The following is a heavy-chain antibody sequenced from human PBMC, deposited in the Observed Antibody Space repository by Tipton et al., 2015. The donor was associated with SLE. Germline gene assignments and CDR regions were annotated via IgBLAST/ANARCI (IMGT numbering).Heavy chain of an antibody. CDR1: GYTLTNYG. Sequence: QSGAEVKKPGASVKVSCKASGYTLTNYGFNWVRQAPGQGLEWMGWIGADNGNTNYALKFQGRVTMTRDKTTSTAYMELRSLRSDDTAFYYCARDESGFKDFFDYWGQGTLVTVSS. CDR2: IGADNGNT. CDR3: ARDESGFKDFFDY. D-gene: IGHD5-12*01. J-gene: IGHJ4*02. V-gene: IGHV1-18*01.